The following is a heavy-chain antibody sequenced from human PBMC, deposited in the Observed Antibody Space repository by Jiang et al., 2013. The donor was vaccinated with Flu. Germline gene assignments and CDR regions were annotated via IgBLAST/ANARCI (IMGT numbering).Heavy chain of an antibody. Sequence: VQLLESGGGVVQPGKSLRLSCTGSGFPFSSYPIHWVRQAPGKGLKWVAVISFDGSNKYYADSVKGRFTISRDNSNNTLFXHMNSLRPEDTAVYFCARAKAVARYSDWGHRLDVVGPRDHGHRLL. J-gene: IGHJ6*02. CDR3: ARAKAVARYSDWGHRLDV. CDR1: GFPFSSYP. V-gene: IGHV3-30-3*01. D-gene: IGHD3-9*01. CDR2: ISFDGSNK.